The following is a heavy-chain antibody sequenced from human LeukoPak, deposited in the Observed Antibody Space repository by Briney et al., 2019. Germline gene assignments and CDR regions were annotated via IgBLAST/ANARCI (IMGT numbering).Heavy chain of an antibody. J-gene: IGHJ4*02. CDR1: GFTFSSYA. V-gene: IGHV3-23*01. Sequence: GGSLRLSCAASGFTFSSYAMSWVRQAPGKGLEWVSGISGSGDNTYYADSVKGRFTISRDNSKNTLYVQVNSLGTEDTAAYYCAKGSYYDSSGYPDYWGQGTLVTVSS. CDR3: AKGSYYDSSGYPDY. CDR2: ISGSGDNT. D-gene: IGHD3-22*01.